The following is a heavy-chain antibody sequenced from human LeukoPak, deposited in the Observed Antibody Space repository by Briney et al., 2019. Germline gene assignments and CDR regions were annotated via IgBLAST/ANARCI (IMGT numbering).Heavy chain of an antibody. CDR1: GYTFTGYY. CDR3: ARVDGEQWLEFDY. CDR2: INPNSGGT. D-gene: IGHD6-19*01. V-gene: IGHV1-2*02. J-gene: IGHJ4*02. Sequence: GAAVKVSCKASGYTFTGYYMHWVRQAPGQGLEWMGWINPNSGGTNYAQKFQGRVTMTRDTSISTAYMELSRLRSDDTAVYYCARVDGEQWLEFDYWGQGTLVTVSS.